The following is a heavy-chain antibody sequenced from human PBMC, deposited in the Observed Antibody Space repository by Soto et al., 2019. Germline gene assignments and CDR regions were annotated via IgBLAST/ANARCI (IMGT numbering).Heavy chain of an antibody. CDR2: IIPTFGTA. CDR1: GGTFSSYA. Sequence: SVKVSCKASGGTFSSYAISWVRQAPGQGLEWMGGIIPTFGTANYAQKFQGRVTITADKSTSTAYMELSSLRSEDTAVYYCAVPLRGLKYYYYGMDVWGQGTTVTVSS. V-gene: IGHV1-69*06. D-gene: IGHD2-15*01. J-gene: IGHJ6*02. CDR3: AVPLRGLKYYYYGMDV.